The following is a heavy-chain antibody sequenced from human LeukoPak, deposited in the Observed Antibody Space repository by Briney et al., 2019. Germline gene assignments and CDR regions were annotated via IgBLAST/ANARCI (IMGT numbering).Heavy chain of an antibody. Sequence: SETLSLTGAGYGGSYSGYCWSWLRHPQGKGLDWDGEINHSGSPNYNPSLNSRVTISVDTPKNQSALKLSSVTAADTAVYYCARGDPPYYFWSGYYMSGNWFDRWGQGTLVTVSS. CDR3: ARGDPPYYFWSGYYMSGNWFDR. D-gene: IGHD3-3*01. CDR1: GGSYSGYC. J-gene: IGHJ5*02. CDR2: INHSGSP. V-gene: IGHV4-34*01.